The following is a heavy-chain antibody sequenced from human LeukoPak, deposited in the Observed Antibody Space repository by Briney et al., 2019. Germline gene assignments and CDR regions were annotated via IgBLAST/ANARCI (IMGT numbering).Heavy chain of an antibody. CDR1: RFTFSSYG. D-gene: IGHD4-11*01. Sequence: GGSLRLSCAVSRFTFSSYGMHWVRQAPGKGLEWVAVIWYDGSNKYYADSVKGRFTISRDSSKNTLDLQMNSLRAEDTAVYYCVRVGYTNYGIDYWGQGTLVTVSS. CDR2: IWYDGSNK. V-gene: IGHV3-33*01. J-gene: IGHJ4*02. CDR3: VRVGYTNYGIDY.